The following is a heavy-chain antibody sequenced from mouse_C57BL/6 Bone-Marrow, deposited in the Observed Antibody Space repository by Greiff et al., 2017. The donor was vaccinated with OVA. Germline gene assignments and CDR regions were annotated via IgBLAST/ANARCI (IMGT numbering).Heavy chain of an antibody. Sequence: QVQLQQPGAELVMPGASVKLSCKASGYTFTSYWMHWVKQRPGQGLEWIGEIDPSDSYTNYNQKFKGKSTLTVDKSSSTAYMQLSSLTSEDSAVYYCATYDYDLSMDNWGQGTSVTVSS. D-gene: IGHD2-4*01. CDR2: IDPSDSYT. J-gene: IGHJ4*01. CDR1: GYTFTSYW. V-gene: IGHV1-69*01. CDR3: ATYDYDLSMDN.